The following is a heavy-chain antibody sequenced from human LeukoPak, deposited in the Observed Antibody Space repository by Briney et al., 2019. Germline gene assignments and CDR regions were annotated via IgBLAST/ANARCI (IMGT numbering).Heavy chain of an antibody. CDR1: AFTFSSYE. V-gene: IGHV3-48*03. CDR2: ISTGGTM. J-gene: IGHJ3*02. D-gene: IGHD6-13*01. CDR3: ARVSDKQSSSWYACDM. Sequence: GWSLRLSCAASAFTFSSYEMNWVRQAPGKGLEWVSYISTGGTMYYADSVKGRFTISRDNAKNSLYVKMDSLRAEDTAVYYCARVSDKQSSSWYACDMWGRETMVSVS.